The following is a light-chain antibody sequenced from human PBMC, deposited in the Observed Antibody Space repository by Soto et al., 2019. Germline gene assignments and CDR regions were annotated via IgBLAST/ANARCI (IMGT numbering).Light chain of an antibody. J-gene: IGKJ1*01. V-gene: IGKV1-5*01. CDR3: QQYNSYWT. CDR2: DAS. CDR1: QSISSW. Sequence: IPMTQSPSTLSASVGEGVTITCRASQSISSWLAWYQQKPGKAPKLLIYDASSLESGVPSRFSGSGSGTEFTLTISSLHPDDFATYYCQQYNSYWTLGQGTKVDI.